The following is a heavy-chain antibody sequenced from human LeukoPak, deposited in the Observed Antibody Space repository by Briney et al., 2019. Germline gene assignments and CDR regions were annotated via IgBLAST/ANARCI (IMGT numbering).Heavy chain of an antibody. CDR2: IGSDNKP. J-gene: IGHJ6*02. D-gene: IGHD3-10*02. CDR1: GFTFSAYA. Sequence: PGGSLRPSCEASGFTFSAYAMTWVRQAPGKGLEWVSSIGSDNKPHYSESVKGRFAISRDNSKNTLFLQLHNLRVEDTALYYCARDLPYYVAMDVWGQGTTVTVSS. CDR3: ARDLPYYVAMDV. V-gene: IGHV3-23*01.